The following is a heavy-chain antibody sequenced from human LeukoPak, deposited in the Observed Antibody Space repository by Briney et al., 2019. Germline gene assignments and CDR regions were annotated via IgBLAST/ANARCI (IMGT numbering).Heavy chain of an antibody. CDR2: IYHSGST. V-gene: IGHV4-34*01. CDR3: AGDGLCGGDCYGGGALFDY. J-gene: IGHJ4*02. D-gene: IGHD2-21*02. Sequence: SETLSLTCAVYGGSFSGYYWSWIRQPPGKGLEWIGSIYHSGSTYYNPSLKSRVTISVDTSKNQFSLKLSSVTAADTAVYYCAGDGLCGGDCYGGGALFDYWGQGTLVTVSS. CDR1: GGSFSGYY.